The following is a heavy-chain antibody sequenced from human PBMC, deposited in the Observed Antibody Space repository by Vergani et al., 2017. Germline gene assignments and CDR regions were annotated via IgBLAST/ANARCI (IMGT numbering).Heavy chain of an antibody. V-gene: IGHV4-39*01. CDR3: ARHSTVEWLVKLGWIDP. Sequence: QLQLQESGPGLVKPSATLSLTCSVSGASIRSSNYYWGCIRQPPGKGLEWISSIYYSGSTYYNPSLKSRVTISVDTSKNQFSLKLSSVTAAATAVYFCARHSTVEWLVKLGWIDPWGQGILVTVSS. D-gene: IGHD6-19*01. CDR1: GASIRSSNYY. J-gene: IGHJ5*02. CDR2: IYYSGST.